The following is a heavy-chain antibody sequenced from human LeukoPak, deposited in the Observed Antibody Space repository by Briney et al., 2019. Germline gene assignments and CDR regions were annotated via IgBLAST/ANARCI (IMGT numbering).Heavy chain of an antibody. CDR3: ARGDLYSSSWSD. J-gene: IGHJ4*02. V-gene: IGHV4-30-4*08. Sequence: PSETLSLTCTVSGDSITRGDYYWTWIRQPPGKGLEWIGYIYYSGSTYYNPSLKSRVTISVDTSKNQFSLKLSSVTAADTAVYYRARGDLYSSSWSDWGQGTLVTVSS. D-gene: IGHD6-13*01. CDR1: GDSITRGDYY. CDR2: IYYSGST.